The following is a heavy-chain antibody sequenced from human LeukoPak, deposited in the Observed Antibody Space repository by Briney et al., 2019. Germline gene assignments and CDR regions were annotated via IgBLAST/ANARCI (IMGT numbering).Heavy chain of an antibody. CDR3: ARVRHHYYGSGSYRGYFDY. CDR1: GGSFSGYY. D-gene: IGHD3-10*01. J-gene: IGHJ4*02. V-gene: IGHV4-34*01. CDR2: INHSGST. Sequence: SETLSLTRAVYGGSFSGYYWSWIRQPPGKGLEWIGEINHSGSTNYNPSLKSRVTISVDTSKNQFSLKLSSVTAADTAVYYCARVRHHYYGSGSYRGYFDYWGQGTLVTVSS.